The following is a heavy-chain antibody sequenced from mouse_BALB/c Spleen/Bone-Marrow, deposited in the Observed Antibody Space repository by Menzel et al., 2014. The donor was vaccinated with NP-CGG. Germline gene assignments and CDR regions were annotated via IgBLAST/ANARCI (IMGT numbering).Heavy chain of an antibody. V-gene: IGHV1-37*01. CDR1: GYSFSGYF. J-gene: IGHJ1*01. CDR3: GRGGTVVTKGSTYWYFDL. D-gene: IGHD1-1*01. Sequence: VQLQQSGPDLVKPGASVNISCKASGYSFSGYFMNWVKQSHGKSLEWIGRINPYNGESFYNQKFKDKATLTVDKSSTTAHMDLLSLTSEDSAVYYCGRGGTVVTKGSTYWYFDLWGAGTTVTVSS. CDR2: INPYNGES.